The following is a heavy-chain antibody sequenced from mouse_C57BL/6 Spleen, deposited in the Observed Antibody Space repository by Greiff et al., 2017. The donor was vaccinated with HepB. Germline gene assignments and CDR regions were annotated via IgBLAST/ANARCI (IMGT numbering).Heavy chain of an antibody. CDR3: TRQGDYGSSLFDY. J-gene: IGHJ2*01. V-gene: IGHV5-9-1*02. CDR2: ISSGGDYI. Sequence: EVKVVESGEGLVKPGGSLKLSCAASGFTFSSYAMSWVRQTPEKRLEWVAYISSGGDYIYYADTVKGRFTISRDNARNTLYLQMSSLKSEDTAMYYCTRQGDYGSSLFDYWGQGTTLTVSS. D-gene: IGHD1-1*01. CDR1: GFTFSSYA.